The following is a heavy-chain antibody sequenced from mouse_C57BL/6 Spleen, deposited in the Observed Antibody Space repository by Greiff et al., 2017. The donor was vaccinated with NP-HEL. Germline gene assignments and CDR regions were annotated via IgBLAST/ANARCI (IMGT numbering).Heavy chain of an antibody. D-gene: IGHD1-1*01. CDR3: ARKGITTVEGYFDV. Sequence: VQLQQPGAELVRPGSSVKLSCKASGYTFTSYWMHWVKQRPIQGLEWIGNIDPSDSETHYNQKFKDKATLTVDKSSSTAYMQLSSLTSEDSAVYYCARKGITTVEGYFDVWGTGTTVTVSS. V-gene: IGHV1-52*01. CDR2: IDPSDSET. J-gene: IGHJ1*03. CDR1: GYTFTSYW.